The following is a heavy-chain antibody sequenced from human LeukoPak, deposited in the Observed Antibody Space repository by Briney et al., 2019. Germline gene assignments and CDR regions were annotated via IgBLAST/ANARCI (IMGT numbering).Heavy chain of an antibody. D-gene: IGHD3-16*02. V-gene: IGHV4-61*02. J-gene: IGHJ4*02. CDR2: IYTSGST. CDR1: GGSISSGSYY. Sequence: PSQTLSLTCTVSGGSISSGSYYWSWIRQPAGKGLEWIGRIYTSGSTNYNPSLKSRVTISVDTSKNQFSLKLSSVTAADTAVYYCARDHYDYVWGSYRYSGYWGQGTLVTVSS. CDR3: ARDHYDYVWGSYRYSGY.